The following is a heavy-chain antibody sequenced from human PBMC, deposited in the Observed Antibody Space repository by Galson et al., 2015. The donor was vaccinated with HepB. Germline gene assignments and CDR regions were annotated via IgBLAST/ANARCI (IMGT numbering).Heavy chain of an antibody. J-gene: IGHJ4*02. CDR1: GGTFSSYT. D-gene: IGHD2-8*02. Sequence: SVKVSCKASGGTFSSYTISWVRQAPGQGLEWMGRIIPILGIANYAQKFQGRVTITADKSTSTAYMELSSLRSEDTAVYYCARDCTHGHPWWGPRYYFDYWGQGTLVTVSS. CDR3: ARDCTHGHPWWGPRYYFDY. V-gene: IGHV1-69*04. CDR2: IIPILGIA.